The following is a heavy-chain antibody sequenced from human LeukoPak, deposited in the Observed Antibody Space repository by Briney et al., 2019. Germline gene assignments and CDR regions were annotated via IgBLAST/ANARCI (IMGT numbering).Heavy chain of an antibody. CDR3: ARDRGATVTTYAFDI. Sequence: PGRSLRLSCAASGFTFSSYAMHRVRQAPGKGLEWVAVISYDGSNKYYADSVKGRFTISRDNSKNTLYLQMNSLRAEDTAVYYCARDRGATVTTYAFDIWGQGTMVTVSS. D-gene: IGHD4-17*01. V-gene: IGHV3-30*04. CDR2: ISYDGSNK. CDR1: GFTFSSYA. J-gene: IGHJ3*02.